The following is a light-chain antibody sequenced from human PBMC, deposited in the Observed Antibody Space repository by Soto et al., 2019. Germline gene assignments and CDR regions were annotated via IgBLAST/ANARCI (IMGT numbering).Light chain of an antibody. J-gene: IGLJ2*01. V-gene: IGLV2-14*01. Sequence: QSALNQPASVSGSPGQSITISCTGTSSDIGGYNYVSWYQHHPGKAPKLMIYDVTNRPSGVSNRFSASKSGNTASLTISGLQAEDEADYYCSSYTSSNTLVFGGGTKLTVL. CDR2: DVT. CDR1: SSDIGGYNY. CDR3: SSYTSSNTLV.